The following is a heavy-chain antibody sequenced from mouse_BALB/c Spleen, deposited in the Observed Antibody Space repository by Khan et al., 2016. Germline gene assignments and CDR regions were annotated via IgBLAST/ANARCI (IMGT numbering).Heavy chain of an antibody. CDR3: ARALYSMDY. CDR1: GYTFSNYW. V-gene: IGHV1-9*01. J-gene: IGHJ4*01. CDR2: ILPGNANS. Sequence: QVRLQQSGAELMKPGASVKLSCKATGYTFSNYWIEWVKQRPGHGLEWIGDILPGNANSNYNENLKGKATLTADTSSNTAYMQLSRLTSEDSAVYYCARALYSMDYWGQGTSVTVSS.